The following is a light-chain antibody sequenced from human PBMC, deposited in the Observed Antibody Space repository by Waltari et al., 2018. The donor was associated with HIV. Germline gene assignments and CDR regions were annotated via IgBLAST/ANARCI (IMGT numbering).Light chain of an antibody. V-gene: IGLV1-40*01. CDR2: ANN. CDR1: SPNIGATYD. CDR3: QSYDSTLRVV. Sequence: QPVLTQPPSVSGAPGQRVTISCTRSSPNIGATYDVHWYQQLPGTAPKLLLYANNKRPSGVPARFSGSKSGTSASLAITGLQAEDEADYYGQSYDSTLRVVFGGGTKLTVL. J-gene: IGLJ2*01.